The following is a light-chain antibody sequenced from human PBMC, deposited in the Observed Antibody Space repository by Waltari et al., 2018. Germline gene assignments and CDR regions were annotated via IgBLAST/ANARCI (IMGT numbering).Light chain of an antibody. J-gene: IGKJ3*01. CDR3: QQYYSSPFT. CDR2: WAS. Sequence: DIVMTQSPDSLPVSLGERATIPCKSSQSVLYSSNNKNYLAWYQQKPGQPPKLLIYWASTRESGVPDRFSGSGSGADFTLTISSLQAEDVAVYYCQQYYSSPFTFGPGTKVDIK. CDR1: QSVLYSSNNKNY. V-gene: IGKV4-1*01.